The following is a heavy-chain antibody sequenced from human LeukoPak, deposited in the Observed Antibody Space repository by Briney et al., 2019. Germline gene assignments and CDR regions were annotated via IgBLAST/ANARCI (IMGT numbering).Heavy chain of an antibody. CDR2: IYSGGST. CDR1: GFTISNNY. CDR3: VKRWLLYGFDI. J-gene: IGHJ3*02. V-gene: IGHV3-53*01. Sequence: PGGSLRLSCAASGFTISNNYMNWVRQAPGKGLEWVSVIYSGGSTYYADSVKGRFSISRDNSKNTLYMQMNSLRAEDTAVYYCVKRWLLYGFDIWGQGTMVTVSS. D-gene: IGHD3-3*01.